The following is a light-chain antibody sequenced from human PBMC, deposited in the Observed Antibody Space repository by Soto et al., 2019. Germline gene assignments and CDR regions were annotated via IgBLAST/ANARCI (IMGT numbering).Light chain of an antibody. CDR1: QSVSSN. Sequence: TQAPVTLSVSPGDRATLSWRASQSVSSNLAWYQQKPGQAPRLLISDASTRATGIPARFSGSGSGTEFTLTVSSLQSEDFAVYYCQQYIKWPITFGQGTRLEI. J-gene: IGKJ5*01. V-gene: IGKV3-15*01. CDR2: DAS. CDR3: QQYIKWPIT.